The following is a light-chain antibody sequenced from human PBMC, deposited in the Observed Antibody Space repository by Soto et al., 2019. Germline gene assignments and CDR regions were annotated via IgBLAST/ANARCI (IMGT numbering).Light chain of an antibody. Sequence: QSVLTQPPSVSGAPGQRVTISCTGSSSNIGAGYDVHWYQQLPGTAPKLLIHDNNNRPSGVPDRFSGSKSGTSGTLAITGLQAEDEADYYCQSYDNSRSGLHVFGTGTKVTVL. V-gene: IGLV1-40*01. CDR1: SSNIGAGYD. J-gene: IGLJ1*01. CDR3: QSYDNSRSGLHV. CDR2: DNN.